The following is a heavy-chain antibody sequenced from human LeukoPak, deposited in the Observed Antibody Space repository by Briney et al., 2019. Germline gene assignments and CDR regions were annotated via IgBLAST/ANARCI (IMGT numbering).Heavy chain of an antibody. CDR3: AKGRTLVGGSTRSYDY. J-gene: IGHJ4*02. Sequence: GGSLRLSCAASGFTLSTSEMNWVRRAPGKGLEWVSHIRGDNSVLYADSVKGRFTISSDKATNSVYLEMNSLRAEDTAVYYCAKGRTLVGGSTRSYDYWGQGTLVTVS. CDR2: IRGDNSV. V-gene: IGHV3-48*03. CDR1: GFTLSTSE. D-gene: IGHD1-26*01.